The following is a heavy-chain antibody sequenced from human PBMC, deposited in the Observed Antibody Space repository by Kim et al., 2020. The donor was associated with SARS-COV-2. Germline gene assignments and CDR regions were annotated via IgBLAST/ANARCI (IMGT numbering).Heavy chain of an antibody. Sequence: GGSLRLSCAASGFTFSSYAMHWVRQAPGKGLEWVAVISYDGSNKYYADSVKGRFTISRDNSKNTLYLQMNSLRAEDTAVYYCARDSVIVVVPAAERDSNWFDPWGQGTLVTVSS. CDR2: ISYDGSNK. J-gene: IGHJ5*02. V-gene: IGHV3-30-3*01. CDR1: GFTFSSYA. D-gene: IGHD2-2*01. CDR3: ARDSVIVVVPAAERDSNWFDP.